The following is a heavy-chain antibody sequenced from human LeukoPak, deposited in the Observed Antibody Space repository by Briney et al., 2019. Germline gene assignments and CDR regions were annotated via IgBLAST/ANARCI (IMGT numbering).Heavy chain of an antibody. V-gene: IGHV4-59*01. CDR3: ARDRGGNSIDY. CDR1: GGSISSYY. Sequence: PSETLSLTCTVSGGSISSYYWSWLRQPPGKGLEWIGYIYYSGSTNYNPSLKSRVTISVDTSKNQFSLKLSSVTAADTAVYYCARDRGGNSIDYWGQGTLVTVSS. CDR2: IYYSGST. J-gene: IGHJ4*02. D-gene: IGHD4-23*01.